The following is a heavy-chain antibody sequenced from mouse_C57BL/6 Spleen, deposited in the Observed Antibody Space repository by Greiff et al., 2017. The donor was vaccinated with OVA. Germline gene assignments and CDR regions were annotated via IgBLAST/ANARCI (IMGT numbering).Heavy chain of an antibody. D-gene: IGHD2-4*01. Sequence: EVQLQQSGPELVKPGASVKISCKASGYTFTDYYMNWVKQSHGKSLEWIGDINPNNGGTSYNQKFKGKATLTVDKSSSTAYMELRSLTSEDSAVYYCARNDYDEVWFAYWGQGTLVTVSA. V-gene: IGHV1-26*01. CDR3: ARNDYDEVWFAY. CDR1: GYTFTDYY. J-gene: IGHJ3*01. CDR2: INPNNGGT.